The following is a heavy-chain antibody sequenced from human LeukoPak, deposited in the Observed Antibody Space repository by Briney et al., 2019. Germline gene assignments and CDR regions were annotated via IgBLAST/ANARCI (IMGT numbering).Heavy chain of an antibody. J-gene: IGHJ4*02. CDR3: ASMGIAVAGWTTYYFDY. CDR1: GGTFSSYT. Sequence: SVKVSCKASGGTFSSYTISWVRQAPGQGLEWMGRIIPVLGIANCAQKFQGRVTITADKSTSTAYMELSSLRSEDTAVYYCASMGIAVAGWTTYYFDYWGQGTLVTVSS. CDR2: IIPVLGIA. D-gene: IGHD6-19*01. V-gene: IGHV1-69*02.